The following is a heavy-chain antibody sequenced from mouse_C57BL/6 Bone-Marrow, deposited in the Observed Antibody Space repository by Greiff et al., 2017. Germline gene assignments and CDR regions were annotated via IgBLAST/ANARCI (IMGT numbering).Heavy chain of an antibody. V-gene: IGHV1-80*01. Sequence: QVQLQQSGAELVKPGASVKISCKASGYAFSSYWMNWVKQRPGKGLEWIGQIYPGDGDTNYNGKFKGKATLTADKSSSTAYMQLSSLTSEDSAVYFCTIITTVVATDYWGQGTTRTVSS. CDR2: IYPGDGDT. D-gene: IGHD1-1*01. CDR3: TIITTVVATDY. J-gene: IGHJ2*01. CDR1: GYAFSSYW.